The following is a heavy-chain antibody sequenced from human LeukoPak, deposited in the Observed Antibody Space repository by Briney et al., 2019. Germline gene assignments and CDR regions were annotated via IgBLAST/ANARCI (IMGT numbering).Heavy chain of an antibody. J-gene: IGHJ6*03. Sequence: SETLSLTCAVYGGSFSGYYWSWVRQPPGKGLEGIGEINHSGSTNYNPSLKSRVTISGGTSKNQFSLKLSSVTAADTAVYFCARVGYSYVINDWSRTGLGAYPTKYYYHMDVWGKGTTVTVSS. D-gene: IGHD5-18*01. V-gene: IGHV4-34*01. CDR2: INHSGST. CDR1: GGSFSGYY. CDR3: ARVGYSYVINDWSRTGLGAYPTKYYYHMDV.